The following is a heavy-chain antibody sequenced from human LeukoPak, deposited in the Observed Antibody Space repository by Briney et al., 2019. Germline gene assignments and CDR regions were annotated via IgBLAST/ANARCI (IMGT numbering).Heavy chain of an antibody. CDR1: VLIFSISS. CDR2: IKGGGGHR. D-gene: IGHD2-21*02. V-gene: IGHV3-23*01. Sequence: GVSLSLLCGFCVLIFSISSMLGAPDARGKALVGVSNIKGGGGHRLYTDSEGGRHTISRDNPKNTLFLELKSLRGDHSAVYYCENGGHDCTPFYWWGQGTLVTVSS. J-gene: IGHJ4*02. CDR3: ENGGHDCTPFYW.